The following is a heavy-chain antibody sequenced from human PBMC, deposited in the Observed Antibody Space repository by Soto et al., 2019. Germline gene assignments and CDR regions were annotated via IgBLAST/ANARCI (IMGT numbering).Heavy chain of an antibody. Sequence: QVQLVQSGAEVKKPGSSVKVSCKASGGTFSSYAISWVRQAPGQGLEWMGGIIPIFGTANYAQKFQGRVTITADKSTSTAYMELSSLRSEDTAVYYCAREDYYVSSGYYYALDYWGQGTLVTVSS. D-gene: IGHD3-22*01. J-gene: IGHJ4*02. CDR3: AREDYYVSSGYYYALDY. CDR1: GGTFSSYA. CDR2: IIPIFGTA. V-gene: IGHV1-69*06.